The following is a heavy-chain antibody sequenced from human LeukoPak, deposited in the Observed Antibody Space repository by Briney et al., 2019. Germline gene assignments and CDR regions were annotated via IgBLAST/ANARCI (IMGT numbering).Heavy chain of an antibody. CDR1: GGTFSSYT. J-gene: IGHJ4*02. V-gene: IGHV1-69*08. CDR3: ARSTVAGNQGAFDY. D-gene: IGHD6-19*01. CDR2: IIPILGTA. Sequence: GASVKVSCKASGGTFSSYTISWVRQAPGQGLEWMGRIIPILGTANYAQKFQGRVTITADKSTSTAYMELSSLRSEDTAVYYCARSTVAGNQGAFDYWGQGTLVTASS.